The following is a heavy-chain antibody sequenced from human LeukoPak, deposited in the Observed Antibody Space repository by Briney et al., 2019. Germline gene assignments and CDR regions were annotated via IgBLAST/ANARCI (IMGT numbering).Heavy chain of an antibody. CDR2: INPDGSEK. V-gene: IGHV3-7*01. CDR3: ARSVYYGSGSGPWYFDL. D-gene: IGHD3-10*01. Sequence: PGGSLRLSCAASGFTFSTSWMTWVRQAPGKGLEWVAHINPDGSEKYYVDSVKGRFTISRDTAKKSLYLQMNSLRVEDTAVYYCARSVYYGSGSGPWYFDLWGRGTLVTVSS. CDR1: GFTFSTSW. J-gene: IGHJ2*01.